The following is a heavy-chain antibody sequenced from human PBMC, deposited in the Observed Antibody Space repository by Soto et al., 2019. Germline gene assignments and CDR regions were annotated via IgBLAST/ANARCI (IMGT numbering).Heavy chain of an antibody. D-gene: IGHD3-22*01. CDR1: GFTFSSYG. CDR3: AKGRPNYYDSSGYPV. Sequence: GGSLRLSCAASGFTFSSYGMHWVRQAPGKGLEWVAVISYDGSNKYYADSVKGRFTISRDNSKNTLYLQMNSLRAEDTAVYYCAKGRPNYYDSSGYPVWGQGPLAPVSS. V-gene: IGHV3-30*18. J-gene: IGHJ4*02. CDR2: ISYDGSNK.